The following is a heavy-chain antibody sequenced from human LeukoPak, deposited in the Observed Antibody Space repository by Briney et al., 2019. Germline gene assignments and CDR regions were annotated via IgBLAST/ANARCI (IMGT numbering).Heavy chain of an antibody. CDR3: ARDRDGKDY. CDR1: GFAFNTYW. J-gene: IGHJ4*02. D-gene: IGHD1-1*01. V-gene: IGHV3-7*03. CDR2: IGQDGTEK. Sequence: GGSLRLSCAASGFAFNTYWMSWVRQAPGKGLEWVAIIGQDGTEKHHVDSVRGRFTISRDNAKNSVFLQMNSLRAEDTAVYYCARDRDGKDYWGQGTLVTVSS.